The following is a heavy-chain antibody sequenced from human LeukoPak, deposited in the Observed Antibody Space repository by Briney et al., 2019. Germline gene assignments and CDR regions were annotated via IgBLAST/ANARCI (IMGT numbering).Heavy chain of an antibody. D-gene: IGHD2-2*02. CDR1: GGSFSGYY. CDR3: ARLSYCSSTSCYTPFDY. V-gene: IGHV4-34*01. J-gene: IGHJ4*02. CDR2: INHSGST. Sequence: PSETLSLTCAVYGGSFSGYYWSWIRQPPGKGLEWIGEINHSGSTNYNPSLKSRVTISVDTSKNQFSLKLSSVTAADTAVYYCARLSYCSSTSCYTPFDYWGQGTLVTVSS.